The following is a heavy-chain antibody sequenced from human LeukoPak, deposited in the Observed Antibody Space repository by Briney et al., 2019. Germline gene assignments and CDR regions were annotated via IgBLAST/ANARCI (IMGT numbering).Heavy chain of an antibody. CDR2: IIPIFGTA. J-gene: IGHJ6*02. Sequence: SVKVSCKASGYTFTGNYMHWVRQAPGQGLEWMGGIIPIFGTANYAQKFQGRVTITADESTSTAYMELSSLRSEDTAVYYCARATRYCSSTSCRYGMDVWGQGTTVTVSS. D-gene: IGHD2-2*01. CDR1: GYTFTGNY. CDR3: ARATRYCSSTSCRYGMDV. V-gene: IGHV1-69*13.